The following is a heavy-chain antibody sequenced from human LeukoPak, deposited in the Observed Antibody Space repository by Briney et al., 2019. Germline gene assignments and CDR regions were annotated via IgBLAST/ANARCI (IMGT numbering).Heavy chain of an antibody. J-gene: IGHJ4*03. CDR2: IHRDGNT. Sequence: GGSLRLSCAASGFTVSGNYMSWVRQAPGKGLKWLSCIHRDGNTYYADPVKGRFTIPKDSSQDTEFLQMDSLSSEDPAVYHFARDPGYGLGVDYGDYWGHGAL. CDR1: GFTVSGNY. D-gene: IGHD3-10*01. CDR3: ARDPGYGLGVDYGDY. V-gene: IGHV3-66*01.